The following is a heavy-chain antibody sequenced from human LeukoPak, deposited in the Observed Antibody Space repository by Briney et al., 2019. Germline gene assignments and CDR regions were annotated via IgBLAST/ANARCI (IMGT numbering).Heavy chain of an antibody. CDR1: GFTFGDYA. CDR3: TRDLQYDYVWGRPFDY. Sequence: PGGSLRLSCTASGFTFGDYAMSWVRQAPGKGLEWVGFIRSKAYGGTTEYAASVKGRFTISRDDSKSIAYLQMNSLKTEDTAVYYCTRDLQYDYVWGRPFDYWGQGTLVIVSS. D-gene: IGHD3-16*01. J-gene: IGHJ4*02. V-gene: IGHV3-49*04. CDR2: IRSKAYGGTT.